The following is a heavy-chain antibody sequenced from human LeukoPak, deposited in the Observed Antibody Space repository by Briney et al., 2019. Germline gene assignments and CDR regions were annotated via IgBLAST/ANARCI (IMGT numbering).Heavy chain of an antibody. V-gene: IGHV4-59*08. CDR1: GGSISSYY. D-gene: IGHD6-19*01. Sequence: SETLSLTCTVSGGSISSYYWRWIRQPPGKGLEWIGYIYYSGSTNYNPSLKSRVTISVDTSKNQFSLKLSSVTAADTAVYYCARIPAYSSGWEIDYWGQGTLVTVSS. J-gene: IGHJ4*02. CDR2: IYYSGST. CDR3: ARIPAYSSGWEIDY.